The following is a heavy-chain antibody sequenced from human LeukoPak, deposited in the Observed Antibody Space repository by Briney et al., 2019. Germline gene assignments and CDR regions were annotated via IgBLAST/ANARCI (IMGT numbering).Heavy chain of an antibody. CDR1: GFTFSSYW. CDR3: ARMPRSTSCQVCYGMDV. V-gene: IGHV3-7*01. D-gene: IGHD2-2*01. CDR2: IKQDGSEK. J-gene: IGHJ6*02. Sequence: PGGSLRLSCAASGFTFSSYWMSWVRQAPGKGLEWVANIKQDGSEKYYVASVKGRFTISRDNAKNSLYLQMNSLRAEDTAVYYCARMPRSTSCQVCYGMDVWGQGTTVTVSS.